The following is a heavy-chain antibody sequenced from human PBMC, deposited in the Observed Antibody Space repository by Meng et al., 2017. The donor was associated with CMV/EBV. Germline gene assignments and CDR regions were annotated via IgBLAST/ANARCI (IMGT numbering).Heavy chain of an antibody. CDR2: ISSSGSTI. CDR3: ARGSKDAFGLRWNWFDP. D-gene: IGHD4-23*01. J-gene: IGHJ5*02. CDR1: GFTFSDYY. V-gene: IGHV3-11*01. Sequence: GEFLKISCAASGFTFSDYYMSWIRQAPGKGLEWVSYISSSGSTIYYADSVKGRFTISRDNAKNSLYLQMNSLRAEDTAVYYCARGSKDAFGLRWNWFDPWGQGTLVTVSS.